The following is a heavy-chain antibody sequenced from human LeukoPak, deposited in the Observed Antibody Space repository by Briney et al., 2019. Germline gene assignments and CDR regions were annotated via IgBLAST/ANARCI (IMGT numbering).Heavy chain of an antibody. CDR3: RVHGGYQAIGGY. CDR1: GYTFTGYY. CDR2: INPNSGGT. D-gene: IGHD4-17*01. Sequence: ASVKVSCKASGYTFTGYYMHWVRQAPGQGLEWMGWINPNSGGTNYAQKFQGRVTMTRDTSISTAYMELSRLRSDDTAVYYCRVHGGYQAIGGYWGQGTLVTVSS. J-gene: IGHJ4*02. V-gene: IGHV1-2*02.